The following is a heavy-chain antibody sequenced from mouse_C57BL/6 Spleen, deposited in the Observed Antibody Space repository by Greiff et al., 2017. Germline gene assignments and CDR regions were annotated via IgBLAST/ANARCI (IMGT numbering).Heavy chain of an antibody. J-gene: IGHJ3*01. CDR1: GFTFSNYW. Sequence: EVKVVESGGGLVQPGGSMKLSCVASGFTFSNYWMNWVRQSPEKGLEWVAQIRLKSDNYATHYAESVKGRFTISRDDSKSSVYLQMNNLRAEDTGIYYCNWDGGFGYWGQGTLVTVSA. D-gene: IGHD4-1*01. CDR3: NWDGGFGY. V-gene: IGHV6-3*01. CDR2: IRLKSDNYAT.